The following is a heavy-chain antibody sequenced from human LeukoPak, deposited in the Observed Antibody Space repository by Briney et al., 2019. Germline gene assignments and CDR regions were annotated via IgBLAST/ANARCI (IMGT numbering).Heavy chain of an antibody. V-gene: IGHV3-23*01. CDR2: IGGSGTRT. D-gene: IGHD2-2*03. Sequence: GGSLRLSWSASGFTFTTYGMNWVRQAPGKGLEWVSGIGGSGTRTYYADSVKGRFTISRDNSKNTLYLQMNSLRDEDTAVYYCAKDSGWILFDDWGQGTLVTVSS. CDR1: GFTFTTYG. J-gene: IGHJ4*02. CDR3: AKDSGWILFDD.